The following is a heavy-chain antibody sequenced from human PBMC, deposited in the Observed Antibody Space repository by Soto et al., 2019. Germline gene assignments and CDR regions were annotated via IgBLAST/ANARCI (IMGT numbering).Heavy chain of an antibody. J-gene: IGHJ4*02. CDR1: GFTLSGYS. V-gene: IGHV3-21*01. CDR3: ARETPLAPDYGGHPFSDS. CDR2: ISSSSSYI. Sequence: EVQLVESGGGLVKPGGSLRLSCAASGFTLSGYSMNWVRQAPGKGLEWVSSISSSSSYIHYADSVKGRFTISRDNAKNSLYLQMNSLRAEGTDVYDCARETPLAPDYGGHPFSDSWGQGTLVTLSS. D-gene: IGHD4-17*01.